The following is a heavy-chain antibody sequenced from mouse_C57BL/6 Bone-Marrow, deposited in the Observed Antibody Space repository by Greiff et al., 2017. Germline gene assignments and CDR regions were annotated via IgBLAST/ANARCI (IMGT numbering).Heavy chain of an antibody. CDR2: IDPEDGDT. CDR1: GFNIKDYY. J-gene: IGHJ3*01. CDR3: ARGWFAY. Sequence: VQLKESGAELVRPGASVKLSCTASGFNIKDYYMHWVKQRTEQGLEWIGWIDPEDGDTKYAPKFQGKATITADTSSHTAYLQLRSLTSEGDVGDYCARGWFAYWGQGTLVTVSA. V-gene: IGHV14-2*01.